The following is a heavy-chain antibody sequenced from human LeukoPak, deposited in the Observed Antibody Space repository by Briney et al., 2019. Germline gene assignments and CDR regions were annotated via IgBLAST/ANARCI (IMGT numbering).Heavy chain of an antibody. CDR3: TTLNLVRGAFDY. J-gene: IGHJ4*02. Sequence: SETLSLTCTVSSGSISSSSYYWGWIRQPPGKGLEWIGSIYHSGITDYNPSLKSRVTISIDTSKNRFSLKLSSVTAADTAVYYCTTLNLVRGAFDYWGQGTLVTVSS. V-gene: IGHV4-39*07. D-gene: IGHD3-10*01. CDR2: IYHSGIT. CDR1: SGSISSSSYY.